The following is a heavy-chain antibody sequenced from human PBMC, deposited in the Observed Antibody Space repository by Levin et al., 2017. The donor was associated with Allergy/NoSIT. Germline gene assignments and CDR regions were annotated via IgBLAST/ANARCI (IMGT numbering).Heavy chain of an antibody. CDR3: ATIATRAY. V-gene: IGHV4-39*01. CDR2: IYYSGST. D-gene: IGHD2-21*01. J-gene: IGHJ4*02. CDR1: GGSISNSRDF. Sequence: SETLSLTCTVSGGSISNSRDFWGWIRQPPGKGLEWIGSIYYSGSTYYNPSNKSRVTISVDTSKNQLFLNLNSVTAADTAVYYCATIATRAYWGQGTLVTVSS.